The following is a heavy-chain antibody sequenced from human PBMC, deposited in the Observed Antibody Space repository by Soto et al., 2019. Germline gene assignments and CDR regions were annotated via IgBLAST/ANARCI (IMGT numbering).Heavy chain of an antibody. J-gene: IGHJ6*02. CDR1: GYSISSGYY. CDR3: ASGSYGMDV. CDR2: IYYSGST. V-gene: IGHV4-38-2*01. Sequence: SETLSLTCAVSGYSISSGYYWGWIRQPPGKGLEWIGSIYYSGSTYYNPSLKSRVTISLDTSKNQFSLKLSSVTAADTAVYYCASGSYGMDVWGQGTTVTVSS. D-gene: IGHD3-10*01.